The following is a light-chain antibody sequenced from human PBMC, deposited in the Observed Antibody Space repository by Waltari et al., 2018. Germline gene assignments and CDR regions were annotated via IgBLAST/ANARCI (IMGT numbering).Light chain of an antibody. CDR3: CSYSSSSTLYV. CDR2: DVN. V-gene: IGLV2-14*01. CDR1: SSAVGGYNY. Sequence: QSALTQPASVSGSPGQPITISCPGTSSAVGGYNYFSWYQQHPGKAPKLMIYDVNKRPSGVSNRFSGSKSGNTASLTISGLQAEDEADYYCCSYSSSSTLYVFGTGTKVTVL. J-gene: IGLJ1*01.